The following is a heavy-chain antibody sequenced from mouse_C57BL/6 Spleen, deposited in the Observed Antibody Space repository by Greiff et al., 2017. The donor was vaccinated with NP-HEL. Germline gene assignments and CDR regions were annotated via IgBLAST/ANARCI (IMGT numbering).Heavy chain of an antibody. CDR3: ARSDPSYYFDY. Sequence: QVQLQQSGPELVKPGASVKISCKASGYAFSSSWMNWVKQRPGKGLEWIGRIYPGDGDTNYNGKFKGKATLTADKSSSTAYMQLSSLTSEDSAVYFCARSDPSYYFDYWGKGTTLTVSS. CDR1: GYAFSSSW. J-gene: IGHJ2*01. CDR2: IYPGDGDT. V-gene: IGHV1-82*01.